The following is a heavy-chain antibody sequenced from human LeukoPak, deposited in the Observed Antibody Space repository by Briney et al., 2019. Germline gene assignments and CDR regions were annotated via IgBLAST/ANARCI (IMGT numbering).Heavy chain of an antibody. Sequence: GGSLRLSCAVSGIIFSSYGIHWVRQAPGKGLEWVAFIRYDGTNKYYADSVKGRFTISRDNSKNTLYLQMNSLRAEATAVYYCAKVGSGWYGVDYWGQGTPATVSS. J-gene: IGHJ4*02. CDR1: GIIFSSYG. D-gene: IGHD6-19*01. V-gene: IGHV3-30*02. CDR2: IRYDGTNK. CDR3: AKVGSGWYGVDY.